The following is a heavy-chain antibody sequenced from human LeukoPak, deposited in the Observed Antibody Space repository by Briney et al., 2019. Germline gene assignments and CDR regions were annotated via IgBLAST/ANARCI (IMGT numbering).Heavy chain of an antibody. V-gene: IGHV1-2*02. J-gene: IGHJ6*02. CDR3: ARDKQFISDYHGSGSYEPFYGMDV. D-gene: IGHD3-10*01. CDR1: GYTFTGYY. Sequence: ASVKVSCKASGYTFTGYYMHWVRQAPGQGLEWMGWINPNSGGTNYAQKFQGRVTMTRDTSISTAYMELSRLRSDDTAVYYCARDKQFISDYHGSGSYEPFYGMDVWGQGTTVTVSS. CDR2: INPNSGGT.